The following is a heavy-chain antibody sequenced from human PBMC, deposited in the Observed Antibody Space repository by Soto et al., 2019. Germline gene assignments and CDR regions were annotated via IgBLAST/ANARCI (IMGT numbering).Heavy chain of an antibody. V-gene: IGHV1-58*01. CDR2: IVVGSGHP. D-gene: IGHD6-19*01. Sequence: SVKVSCKASGFTFSNSAVQWVRQPRGQRLEWMGWIVVGSGHPNLAQKFQDRVTLTRYMSTGTAYMDLSSLRSEDTAVYYCAAAVIGVAGDFDYWGQGTQVTVSS. J-gene: IGHJ4*02. CDR3: AAAVIGVAGDFDY. CDR1: GFTFSNSA.